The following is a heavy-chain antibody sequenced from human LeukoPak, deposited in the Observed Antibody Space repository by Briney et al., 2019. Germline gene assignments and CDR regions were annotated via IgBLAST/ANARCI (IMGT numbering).Heavy chain of an antibody. CDR2: ISGSGGST. Sequence: PGGSLRLSCAASGFPFSSYAMSWVRQAPGRGREGGSAISGSGGSTYYAVSVKGRFSISRDNSKNTLYRQMNSLRAEDTAVYCCAKDHHIPGTAAADWGQGTLVTVSS. CDR1: GFPFSSYA. D-gene: IGHD6-13*01. V-gene: IGHV3-23*01. CDR3: AKDHHIPGTAAAD. J-gene: IGHJ4*02.